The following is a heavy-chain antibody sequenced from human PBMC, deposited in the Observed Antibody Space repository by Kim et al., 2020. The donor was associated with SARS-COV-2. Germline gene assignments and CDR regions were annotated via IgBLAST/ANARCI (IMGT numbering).Heavy chain of an antibody. D-gene: IGHD2-15*01. CDR3: ARDWWGRGAHYFDS. V-gene: IGHV3-66*01. Sequence: ADSVKGRFTISRDNSKITLYFQMNSLRAEDTAVYYCARDWWGRGAHYFDSWGQGTLVTVSS. J-gene: IGHJ4*02.